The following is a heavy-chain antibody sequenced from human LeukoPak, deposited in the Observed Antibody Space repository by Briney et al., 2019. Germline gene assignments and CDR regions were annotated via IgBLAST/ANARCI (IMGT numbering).Heavy chain of an antibody. CDR1: GFAVSNSY. D-gene: IGHD3-10*01. CDR3: ARDGLWFGELLPAFYFDY. Sequence: GTLRLSCAASGFAVSNSYMSWVRQAPGKGLEWVANIKQDGSDKYYVDSVKGRFTISRDNAKNSLYLQMNSLRAEDTAVYYCARDGLWFGELLPAFYFDYWVQGTLVTVSS. J-gene: IGHJ4*02. V-gene: IGHV3-7*01. CDR2: IKQDGSDK.